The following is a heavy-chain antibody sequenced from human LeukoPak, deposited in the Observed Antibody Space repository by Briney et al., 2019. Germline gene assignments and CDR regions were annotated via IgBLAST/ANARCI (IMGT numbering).Heavy chain of an antibody. J-gene: IGHJ5*02. D-gene: IGHD5-24*01. CDR1: DYSISSGYY. V-gene: IGHV4-38-2*01. CDR2: IYHSGST. Sequence: SETLSLICGVSDYSISSGYYWGWIRQMPGKGLEWIGSIYHSGSTHYNPSLKSPVTISVDTSKNQLSLQLSSVTAADTAMYHCARGMAYWNADSFDPWGQGTLVIVSS. CDR3: ARGMAYWNADSFDP.